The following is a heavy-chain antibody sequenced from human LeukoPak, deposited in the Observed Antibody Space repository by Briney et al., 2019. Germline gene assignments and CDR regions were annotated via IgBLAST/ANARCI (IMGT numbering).Heavy chain of an antibody. CDR2: ISSSSSYI. D-gene: IGHD5-18*01. CDR3: ARDRHSHFSTAMAL. V-gene: IGHV3-21*01. J-gene: IGHJ4*02. CDR1: GFTFSSYS. Sequence: PGGSLRLSCAASGFTFSSYSMNWVRQAPGKGLEWVSSISSSSSYIYYADSVKGRFTISRDNAKNSLYLQINSLRAEDTAVYYCARDRHSHFSTAMALWGQGTLVTVSS.